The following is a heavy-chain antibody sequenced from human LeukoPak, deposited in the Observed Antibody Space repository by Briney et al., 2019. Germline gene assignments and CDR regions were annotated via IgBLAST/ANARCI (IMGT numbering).Heavy chain of an antibody. Sequence: ASVKVSCKASGYTFTGYYMHWVRQAPGQGLEWMGWINPNSGGTNYAQKFQGRVTMTRDTSISTAYMELSTLRSDDTAVYYCARGSSSSWILDYWGQGTLVTVSS. D-gene: IGHD6-13*01. CDR2: INPNSGGT. V-gene: IGHV1-2*02. CDR3: ARGSSSSWILDY. J-gene: IGHJ4*02. CDR1: GYTFTGYY.